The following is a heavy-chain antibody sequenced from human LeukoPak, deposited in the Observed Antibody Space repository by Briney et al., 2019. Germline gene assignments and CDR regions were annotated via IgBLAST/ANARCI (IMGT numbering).Heavy chain of an antibody. CDR3: AKAARVLWFGEW. CDR1: GFTVISKY. CDR2: ISSGGST. Sequence: SGGSLRLSCAASGFTVISKYMSWVRQVPGKGLEWVSIISSGGSTYYADSVKGRFTISRDNSKNTLYLQMNSLRAEDTAVYYCAKAARVLWFGEWWGQGTLVTVSS. J-gene: IGHJ4*02. V-gene: IGHV3-53*01. D-gene: IGHD3-10*01.